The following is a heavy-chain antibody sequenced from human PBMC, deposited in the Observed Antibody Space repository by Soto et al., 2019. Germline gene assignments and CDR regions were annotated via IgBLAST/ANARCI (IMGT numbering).Heavy chain of an antibody. Sequence: QVQLQQWGAGLLKPSETLSLTCAVYGGSFSGYYWSWIRQPPGKGLEWIGEINHSGSTNYNPSLKSRVTISVDTSKNQFSLKLSSVTAADTAVYYCARGRRGVVTMVRGVITPLLFDYWGQGTLVTVSS. D-gene: IGHD3-10*01. CDR1: GGSFSGYY. CDR3: ARGRRGVVTMVRGVITPLLFDY. J-gene: IGHJ4*02. CDR2: INHSGST. V-gene: IGHV4-34*01.